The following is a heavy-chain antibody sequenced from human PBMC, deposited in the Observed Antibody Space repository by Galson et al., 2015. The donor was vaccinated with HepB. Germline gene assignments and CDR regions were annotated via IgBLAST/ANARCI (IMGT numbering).Heavy chain of an antibody. J-gene: IGHJ4*02. V-gene: IGHV3-30*02. Sequence: SLRLSCAASGFTFSTYGMHWVRQAPGKGLQWMAFIRDDGTNEYYADSVKGRFTISRDNSKNTLYLQMNSLRAEDTAVYYCARITGYSYGYFDYWGQGTLVTVSS. CDR2: IRDDGTNE. D-gene: IGHD5-18*01. CDR3: ARITGYSYGYFDY. CDR1: GFTFSTYG.